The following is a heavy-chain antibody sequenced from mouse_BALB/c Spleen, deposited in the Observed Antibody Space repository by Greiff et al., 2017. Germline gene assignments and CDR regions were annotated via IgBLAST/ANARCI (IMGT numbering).Heavy chain of an antibody. J-gene: IGHJ4*01. D-gene: IGHD1-2*01. CDR2: SRNKANDYTT. CDR1: GFTFSDFY. CDR3: ARDAGTTASMDY. Sequence: EVQRVESGGGLVQPGGSLRLSCATSGFTFSDFYMEWVRQPPGQRLEWIAASRNKANDYTTEYSASVKGRFIVSRDTSQSILYLQMNALRAEDTAIYYCARDAGTTASMDYWGQGTSVTVSS. V-gene: IGHV7-1*02.